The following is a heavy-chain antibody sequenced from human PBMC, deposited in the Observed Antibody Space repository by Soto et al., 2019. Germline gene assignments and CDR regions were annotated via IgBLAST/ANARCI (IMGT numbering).Heavy chain of an antibody. Sequence: ESGGGLVQPGGSLRLSCAASGFTVSSNYMSWVRQAPGKGLEWVSVIYSGGSTYYADSVKGRFTISRDNSKNTLYLQMNSLRAEDTAVYYCARFPRGYYFDYWGQGTLVTVSS. D-gene: IGHD3-10*01. J-gene: IGHJ4*02. V-gene: IGHV3-66*01. CDR1: GFTVSSNY. CDR2: IYSGGST. CDR3: ARFPRGYYFDY.